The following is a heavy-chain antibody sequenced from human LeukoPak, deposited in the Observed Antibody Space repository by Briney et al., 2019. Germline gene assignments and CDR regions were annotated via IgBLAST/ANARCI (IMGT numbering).Heavy chain of an antibody. CDR1: GFTFGDYG. CDR3: TRDHSPIVGATDY. CDR2: IRSKAYGGTT. D-gene: IGHD1-26*01. V-gene: IGHV3-49*05. J-gene: IGHJ4*02. Sequence: KPGRSLRVSCTASGFTFGDYGMSWFRQAPGRGLEWVGFIRSKAYGGTTEYAASVKGRFTISRDDSKSIAYLQVNSLKTEDTAVYYCTRDHSPIVGATDYWGQGTLVTVSS.